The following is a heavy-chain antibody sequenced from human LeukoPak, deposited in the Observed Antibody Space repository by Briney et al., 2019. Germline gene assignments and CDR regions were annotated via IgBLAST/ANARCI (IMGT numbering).Heavy chain of an antibody. CDR1: GFIFSSYA. Sequence: PGGSLRLSCAASGFIFSSYAMHWVRQAPGRGLEWVAVISYDGSNKYYADSVKGRFTISRDNSKNTLYLQMNSLRAEDTAVYYCATSNYYGSGTYINWGQGTLVTVSS. CDR2: ISYDGSNK. J-gene: IGHJ4*02. V-gene: IGHV3-30*04. D-gene: IGHD3-10*01. CDR3: ATSNYYGSGTYIN.